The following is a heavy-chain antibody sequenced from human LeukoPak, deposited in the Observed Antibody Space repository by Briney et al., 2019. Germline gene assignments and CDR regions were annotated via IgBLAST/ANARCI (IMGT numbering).Heavy chain of an antibody. CDR2: IYYSGST. Sequence: SETLSLTCTVSGGSISSGGYYWSWIRQHPGKGLEWIGYIYYSGSTYYNPSLKSRVTISVDTSKNQFSLKLSSVTAADTAVYYCAKDQWIAAATFDYWGQGTLVTVSS. D-gene: IGHD6-13*01. CDR3: AKDQWIAAATFDY. J-gene: IGHJ4*02. CDR1: GGSISSGGYY. V-gene: IGHV4-31*03.